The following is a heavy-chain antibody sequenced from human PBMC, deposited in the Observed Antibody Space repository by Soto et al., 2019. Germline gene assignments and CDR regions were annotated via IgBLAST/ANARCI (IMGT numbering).Heavy chain of an antibody. J-gene: IGHJ3*02. Sequence: GESLQISCKGSGYSFTSYWIGWVRQMPGKGLEWMGIIYPGDSDTRYSPSFQGQVTISADKSISTAYLQWSSLKASDTAMYYCARQWRGYCSGGSCYTDAFDIWGQGTMVTVSS. D-gene: IGHD2-15*01. CDR1: GYSFTSYW. V-gene: IGHV5-51*01. CDR3: ARQWRGYCSGGSCYTDAFDI. CDR2: IYPGDSDT.